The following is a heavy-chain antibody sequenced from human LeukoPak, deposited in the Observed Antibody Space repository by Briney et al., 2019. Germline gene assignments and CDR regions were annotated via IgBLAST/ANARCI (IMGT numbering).Heavy chain of an antibody. CDR3: ARHEYSGSYYGLSWFDP. D-gene: IGHD1-26*01. CDR1: GGSITSSGYY. CDR2: IYYSGST. J-gene: IGHJ5*02. Sequence: PSQTLSLTCTVSGGSITSSGYYWVWIRQPPGKGVEWIASIYYSGSTYYNPSLKSRVTISVDTSKNQLSLKLSSLTAADTAVYYCARHEYSGSYYGLSWFDPWGQGTLVTVSS. V-gene: IGHV4-39*01.